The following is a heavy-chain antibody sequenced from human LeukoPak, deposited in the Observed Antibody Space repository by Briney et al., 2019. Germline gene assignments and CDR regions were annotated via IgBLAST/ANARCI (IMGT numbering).Heavy chain of an antibody. Sequence: SETLSLTCTVSGGSISSCYWSWIRQPAGKGLEWIGRIYTSGSTNYNPSLKSRVTMSVDTSKNQFSLKLSSVTAADTAVYYCARVSQLRHYYYYMDVWGKGTTVTVSS. CDR2: IYTSGST. CDR1: GGSISSCY. V-gene: IGHV4-4*07. CDR3: ARVSQLRHYYYYMDV. D-gene: IGHD2-2*01. J-gene: IGHJ6*03.